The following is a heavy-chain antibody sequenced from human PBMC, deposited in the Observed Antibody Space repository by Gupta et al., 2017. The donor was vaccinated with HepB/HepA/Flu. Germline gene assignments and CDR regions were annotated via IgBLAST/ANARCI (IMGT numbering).Heavy chain of an antibody. V-gene: IGHV3-43*02. D-gene: IGHD1-14*01. Sequence: EVQLVESGGGVVQPGGSLRLSCAVSGLSFNDYAIHWVRQVPGKGLEWVALMNGESGSTFYADSVKGRCTVSRDNSKNFLYLQMNSLRTGDTALYYCTRDTSINLSVPMWANNWFDPWGQGTLVTVSS. J-gene: IGHJ5*02. CDR3: TRDTSINLSVPMWANNWFDP. CDR2: MNGESGST. CDR1: GLSFNDYA.